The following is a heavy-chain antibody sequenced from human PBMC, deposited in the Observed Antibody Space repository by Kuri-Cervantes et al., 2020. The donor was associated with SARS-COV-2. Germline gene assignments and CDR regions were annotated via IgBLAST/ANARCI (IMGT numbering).Heavy chain of an antibody. CDR1: GGSFSGYY. CDR3: AREEGPATIFGVVITTPNSGGVDY. CDR2: IYYSGST. J-gene: IGHJ4*02. D-gene: IGHD3-3*01. Sequence: ESLKISCAVYGGSFSGYYWSWIRQPPGKGLEWIGYIYYSGSTNYNPSLKSRVTISVDTSKNQFSLKLSSVTAADTAVYYCAREEGPATIFGVVITTPNSGGVDYWGQGTLVTVSS. V-gene: IGHV4-59*01.